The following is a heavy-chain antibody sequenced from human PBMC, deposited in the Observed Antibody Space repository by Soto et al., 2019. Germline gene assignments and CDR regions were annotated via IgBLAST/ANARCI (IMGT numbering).Heavy chain of an antibody. CDR3: ARGLSVTLFGV. D-gene: IGHD4-17*01. CDR2: IYYSGST. J-gene: IGHJ4*02. V-gene: IGHV4-31*03. CDR1: GDSISSGGYY. Sequence: QVQLQESGPGLVQPSQTLSLACTVSGDSISSGGYYWSWIRQHPGKGLEWIGYIYYSGSTFYNPSLKGRVTISVETYKSQFSLKLSSVTAADTAVYYCARGLSVTLFGVWGQGTLVTVSS.